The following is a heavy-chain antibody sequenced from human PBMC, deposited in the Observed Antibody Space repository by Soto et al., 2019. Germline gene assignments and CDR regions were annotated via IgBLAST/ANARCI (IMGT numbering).Heavy chain of an antibody. J-gene: IGHJ4*02. CDR1: GGSFSGYY. Sequence: QVQLQQWGAGLLKPSETLSLTCAVYGGSFSGYYWSWIRQPPGKGLEWIGEINHSGSTNYNPSLKSRVTISAXTSKNQFSLKLSSVTAADTAVYYCASGHSSGILDYWGQGTLVTVSS. CDR2: INHSGST. V-gene: IGHV4-34*01. D-gene: IGHD6-19*01. CDR3: ASGHSSGILDY.